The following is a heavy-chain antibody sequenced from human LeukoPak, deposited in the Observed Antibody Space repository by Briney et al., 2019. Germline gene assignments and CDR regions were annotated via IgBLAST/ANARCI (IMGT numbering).Heavy chain of an antibody. Sequence: SVKVSCKASGGTFSSYAISWVRQAPGQGLEWMGGIIPIFGTANYAQKFQGRVTITADESTSTAYMELSSLRSEDTAVYYCARTHRAGGHYYYYMDVWGKGTTVTISS. CDR3: ARTHRAGGHYYYYMDV. J-gene: IGHJ6*03. CDR2: IIPIFGTA. D-gene: IGHD1-14*01. V-gene: IGHV1-69*13. CDR1: GGTFSSYA.